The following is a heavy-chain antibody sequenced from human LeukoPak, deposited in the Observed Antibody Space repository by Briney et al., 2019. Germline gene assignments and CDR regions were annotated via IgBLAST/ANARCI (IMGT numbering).Heavy chain of an antibody. V-gene: IGHV3-21*01. J-gene: IGHJ4*02. CDR1: GFTFSSYS. CDR3: ARVHTAILDY. D-gene: IGHD5-18*01. CDR2: ISSSSSYV. Sequence: PGGSLRLSCAASGFTFSSYSMNWVRQAPGKGLEWVSSISSSSSYVYYADSVKGRFTISRDNAKNSLYLQMNSLRAEDTAVYYCARVHTAILDYWGQGTLVTVSS.